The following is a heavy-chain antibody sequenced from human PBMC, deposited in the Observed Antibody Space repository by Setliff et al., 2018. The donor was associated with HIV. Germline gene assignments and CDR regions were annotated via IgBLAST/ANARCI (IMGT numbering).Heavy chain of an antibody. Sequence: ASVKVSCKASGYTFTNNVIHWVRQAPGQRLEWMGWIHAGSGDTQYSQKFQGRVTITRDTSASTVYMELSSLRAEDTAVYYCARDGVTTVTTKLPEAPDYWGQGTLVTVSS. CDR3: ARDGVTTVTTKLPEAPDY. V-gene: IGHV1-3*01. CDR1: GYTFTNNV. D-gene: IGHD4-17*01. CDR2: IHAGSGDT. J-gene: IGHJ4*02.